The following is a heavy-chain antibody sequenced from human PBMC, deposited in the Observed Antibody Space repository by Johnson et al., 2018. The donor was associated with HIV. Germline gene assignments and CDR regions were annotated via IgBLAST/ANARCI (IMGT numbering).Heavy chain of an antibody. CDR2: ISGSGGST. J-gene: IGHJ3*02. D-gene: IGHD5-18*01. V-gene: IGHV3-23*04. CDR3: ANGGYSYGYDAFDI. Sequence: EVQLVESGGGVVQPGRSLRLSCAAAGFSFSAYAMHWVRQAPGKGLEWVSAISGSGGSTYYADSVKGRFTISRDNSKNTLYLQMNSLRAEDTAVYYCANGGYSYGYDAFDIWGQGTMVTVSS. CDR1: GFSFSAYA.